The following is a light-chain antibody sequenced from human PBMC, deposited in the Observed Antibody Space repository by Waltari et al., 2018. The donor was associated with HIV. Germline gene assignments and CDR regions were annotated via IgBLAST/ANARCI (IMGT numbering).Light chain of an antibody. J-gene: IGKJ4*01. V-gene: IGKV1-39*01. CDR1: QSISTY. CDR3: QQSFSVPPS. CDR2: AAS. Sequence: DIQMTQSPSSLPASVGDRVTIPCRASQSISTYLNWYQQKPGKAPKLLINAASSLQSGVPSRFSGSGSGTDFTLIISSLQPEDFATYYCQQSFSVPPSFGGGSKVEIK.